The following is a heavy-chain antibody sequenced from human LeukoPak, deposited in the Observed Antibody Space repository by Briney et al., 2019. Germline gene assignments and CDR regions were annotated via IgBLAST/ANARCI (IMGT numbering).Heavy chain of an antibody. CDR3: AKGLRLENWFDP. J-gene: IGHJ5*02. CDR1: GDSVSSTSVA. Sequence: SQTLSLTCAISGDSVSSTSVAWNWIRQSPSRGLEWLGRTYYRTKWYYEYAVSVKSRVAINPDTSKNQFSLQLNSVTPEDTAVYYCAKGLRLENWFDPWGQGTLVTGSS. V-gene: IGHV6-1*01. CDR2: TYYRTKWYY. D-gene: IGHD5-12*01.